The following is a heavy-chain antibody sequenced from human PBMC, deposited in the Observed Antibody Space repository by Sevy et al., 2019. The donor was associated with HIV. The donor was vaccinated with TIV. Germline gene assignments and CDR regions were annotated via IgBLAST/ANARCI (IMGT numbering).Heavy chain of an antibody. Sequence: GGSLRLSCGASGFIFSNNAMNWVRQAPGKGPEWVSGVESGGSTYYADSVKGRFTISRDNSKNMLFLQMSILRAEDTAIYYCATGDTAMITDLDYWGLGTLVTVSS. CDR3: ATGDTAMITDLDY. CDR2: VESGGST. CDR1: GFIFSNNA. D-gene: IGHD5-18*01. V-gene: IGHV3-23*01. J-gene: IGHJ4*02.